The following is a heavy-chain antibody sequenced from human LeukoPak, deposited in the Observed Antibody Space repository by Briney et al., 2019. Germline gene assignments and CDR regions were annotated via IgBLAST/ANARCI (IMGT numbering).Heavy chain of an antibody. CDR2: INHSGST. D-gene: IGHD6-19*01. CDR1: GGSFSGYY. Sequence: TPSETLSLTCAVYGGSFSGYYWSWIRQPPGKGLEWIGEINHSGSTNYNPSLKSRVTISVDTSKNQFSLKLSSVTAADTAVYYCARDKNLSSGWSKTTPTSRPFDYWGQGTLVTVSS. V-gene: IGHV4-34*01. CDR3: ARDKNLSSGWSKTTPTSRPFDY. J-gene: IGHJ4*02.